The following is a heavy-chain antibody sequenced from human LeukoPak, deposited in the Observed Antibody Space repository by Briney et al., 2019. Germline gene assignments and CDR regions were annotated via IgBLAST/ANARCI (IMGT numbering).Heavy chain of an antibody. V-gene: IGHV3-21*05. J-gene: IGHJ6*02. CDR3: ARSIGLTGGGVDV. CDR2: INTDSSDI. CDR1: GFTFSRFA. Sequence: PGGSLRLSCAASGFTFSRFAMNWVRQAPGKGLEWVSYINTDSSDIHYADSVKGRFTISRDNAKKTLYLQMNSLRAEDTAVYYCARSIGLTGGGVDVWGQGTTVTVSS. D-gene: IGHD3-9*01.